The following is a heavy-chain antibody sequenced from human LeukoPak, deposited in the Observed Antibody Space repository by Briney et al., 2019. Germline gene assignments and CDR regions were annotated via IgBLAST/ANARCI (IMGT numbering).Heavy chain of an antibody. J-gene: IGHJ3*02. CDR1: GGSLSGYY. V-gene: IGHV4-34*01. Sequence: SETLSLTCAVYGGSLSGYYWSWIRQPPGRGLEWIGEINHSGSTNYNPSLKSRVTISVDTSKNQFSLKLSSVTAADTAVYYCAGGPRYFDWLSHAFGIWGQGTMVTVFS. CDR3: AGGPRYFDWLSHAFGI. CDR2: INHSGST. D-gene: IGHD3-9*01.